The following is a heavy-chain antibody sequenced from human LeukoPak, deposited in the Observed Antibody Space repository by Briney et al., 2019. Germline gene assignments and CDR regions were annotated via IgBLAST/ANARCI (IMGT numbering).Heavy chain of an antibody. CDR3: ARVPNTVTTPGFDS. Sequence: GGSLRLSRAASGFTFSSYWMHWVRQAPGKGLVWVSRINSDGSSTSYADSVKGRFTNSRDNAKNTLYLQMNSLRAEDTAVYYCARVPNTVTTPGFDSWGQGTLVTVSS. D-gene: IGHD4-17*01. CDR1: GFTFSSYW. J-gene: IGHJ4*02. CDR2: INSDGSST. V-gene: IGHV3-74*01.